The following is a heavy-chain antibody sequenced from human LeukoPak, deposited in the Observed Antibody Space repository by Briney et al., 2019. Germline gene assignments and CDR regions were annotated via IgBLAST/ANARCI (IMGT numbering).Heavy chain of an antibody. CDR3: ARVVGYYDSSGNNWFDP. CDR1: GYTFTSYG. Sequence: ASVKVSCKASGYTFTSYGISWVRQAPGQGLEWMGWISAYNGNTNYAQKLQGRVTMTTDTSTSTAYMELRSLRSDDTAVYYCARVVGYYDSSGNNWFDPWGQGTLVTVSS. J-gene: IGHJ5*02. CDR2: ISAYNGNT. V-gene: IGHV1-18*01. D-gene: IGHD3-22*01.